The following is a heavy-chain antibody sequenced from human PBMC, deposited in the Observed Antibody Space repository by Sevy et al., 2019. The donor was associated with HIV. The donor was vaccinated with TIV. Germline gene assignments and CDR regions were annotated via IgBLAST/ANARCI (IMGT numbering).Heavy chain of an antibody. Sequence: SETLSLTCAVSNYSISSGCYWGWIRQPPGKGLEWIGNGYHGGSTYYNPSLQSRVTISLDTSKNHFSLRLRSVTAADTAVYYCARASGGDRLDYYGMDVWGQGTTVTVSS. CDR2: GYHGGST. D-gene: IGHD2-21*02. J-gene: IGHJ6*02. V-gene: IGHV4-38-2*01. CDR1: NYSISSGCY. CDR3: ARASGGDRLDYYGMDV.